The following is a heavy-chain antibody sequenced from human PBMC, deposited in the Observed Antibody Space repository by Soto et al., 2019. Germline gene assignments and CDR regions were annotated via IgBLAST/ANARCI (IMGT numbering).Heavy chain of an antibody. V-gene: IGHV3-23*01. CDR2: ISGSGGST. CDR3: AKDQRFLEWLADY. Sequence: EVQLLESGGGLVQPGGSLRLSCAASGFSFSSYAMSWVRQAPWKGLEWVSAISGSGGSTYYADSVKGRFTISRDNSKNTLYLQMNSLRAEDTAVYYCAKDQRFLEWLADYWGQGTLVTVSS. J-gene: IGHJ4*02. D-gene: IGHD3-3*01. CDR1: GFSFSSYA.